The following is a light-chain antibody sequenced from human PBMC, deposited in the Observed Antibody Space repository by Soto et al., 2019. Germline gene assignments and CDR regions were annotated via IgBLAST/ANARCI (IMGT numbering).Light chain of an antibody. J-gene: IGKJ4*01. Sequence: DIVMTQSPLSLPVTPGEPASISCRSSHSLLHSDGYNYLDWFLQRPGQSPQLLNYLGSSRASGVPDRFRGSGAGTDFTLKISRVEAEDVGVYYCMQALHTPLTFGGGTKVDIK. V-gene: IGKV2-28*01. CDR3: MQALHTPLT. CDR2: LGS. CDR1: HSLLHSDGYNY.